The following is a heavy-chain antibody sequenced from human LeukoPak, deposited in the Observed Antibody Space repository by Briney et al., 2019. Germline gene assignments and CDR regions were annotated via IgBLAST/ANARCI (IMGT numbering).Heavy chain of an antibody. D-gene: IGHD2-21*02. J-gene: IGHJ4*02. Sequence: ASVKVSCKASGYTLSSYGVNWVRQAPGQGLEWMGWISIYNGDTTYARALQGRDTMTTETSTSTGYMELRGLTYDDTAVYFCASNPRGDSWAFDYWGQGSLVTVS. V-gene: IGHV1-18*04. CDR1: GYTLSSYG. CDR3: ASNPRGDSWAFDY. CDR2: ISIYNGDT.